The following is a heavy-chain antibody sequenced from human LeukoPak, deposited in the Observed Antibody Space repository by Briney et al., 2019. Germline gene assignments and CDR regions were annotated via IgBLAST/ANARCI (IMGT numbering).Heavy chain of an antibody. CDR3: ARSSVQFGTATHFDS. J-gene: IGHJ4*02. Sequence: KPSETLSLTCTVSGGSISSYYWSWIRQPPGKGLEWIGYIYYSGSTNYNPSLKSRVTISVDTSKNQFSLKLSSVTAADTAVYYCARSSVQFGTATHFDSWGQGTLLTVSS. V-gene: IGHV4-59*01. CDR2: IYYSGST. D-gene: IGHD5-24*01. CDR1: GGSISSYY.